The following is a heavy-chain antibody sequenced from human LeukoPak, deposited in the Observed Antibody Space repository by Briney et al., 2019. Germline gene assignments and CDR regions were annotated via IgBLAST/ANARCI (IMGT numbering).Heavy chain of an antibody. CDR3: ANRGPGALARIYDY. V-gene: IGHV3-23*01. D-gene: IGHD6-19*01. CDR1: GFTFSDYA. Sequence: PGGSLRLSCAVSGFTFSDYAMNWARQAPGKGLQWVSAMGNIGNTIYSDSLKGRFTISRDKSKNAVHLQMNSLRAEDTAVYYCANRGPGALARIYDYWGGGTLVTVSS. CDR2: MGNIGNT. J-gene: IGHJ4*02.